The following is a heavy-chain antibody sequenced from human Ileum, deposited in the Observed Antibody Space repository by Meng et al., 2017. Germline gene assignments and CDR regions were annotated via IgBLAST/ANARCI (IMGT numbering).Heavy chain of an antibody. V-gene: IGHV2-5*02. CDR2: IYWDDDK. Sequence: QITLKESGPTLGKHTQTLTLTCTFSGFSLSTSGVRVGLIRQPPGKALEWLALIYWDDDKRYSPSLKSRLTITKVTSKNQEVLTMSNMYPVDAATYYCEHRGEQHDYWGQGTLVTVSS. D-gene: IGHD6-13*01. J-gene: IGHJ4*02. CDR3: EHRGEQHDY. CDR1: GFSLSTSGVR.